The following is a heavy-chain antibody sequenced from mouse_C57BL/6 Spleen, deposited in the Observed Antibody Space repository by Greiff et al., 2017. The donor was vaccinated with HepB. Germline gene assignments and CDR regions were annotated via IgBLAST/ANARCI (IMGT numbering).Heavy chain of an antibody. CDR2: INYDGSST. V-gene: IGHV5-16*01. D-gene: IGHD3-3*01. CDR1: GFTFSDYY. Sequence: DVKLVESEGGLVQPGSSMKLSCTASGFTFSDYYMAWVRQVPEKGLEWVANINYDGSSTYYLDSLKSRFIISRDNAKNILYLQMSSLKSEDTATYYCARDRERANWYFDVWGTGTTVTVSS. J-gene: IGHJ1*03. CDR3: ARDRERANWYFDV.